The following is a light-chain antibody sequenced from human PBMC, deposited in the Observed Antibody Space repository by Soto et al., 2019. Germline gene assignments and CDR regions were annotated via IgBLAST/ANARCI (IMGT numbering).Light chain of an antibody. V-gene: IGLV2-14*01. CDR2: GGT. CDR3: SSYTSASTLLYL. J-gene: IGLJ1*01. CDR1: SSDVGGYNY. Sequence: QSALTQPASVSGSPGQSITISCTGTSSDVGGYNYVSWYQQHPGIAPKLLIYGGTNRPSGVSPRFSGSKSGNTASLTISGLQADDEADYHCSSYTSASTLLYLFGTGTKLTVL.